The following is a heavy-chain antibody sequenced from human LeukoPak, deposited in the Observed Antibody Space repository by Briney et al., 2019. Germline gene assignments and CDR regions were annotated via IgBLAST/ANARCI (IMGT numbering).Heavy chain of an antibody. V-gene: IGHV1-2*02. CDR1: GYTFTGYY. CDR3: ARDLGYYYDSSGYWPLDY. D-gene: IGHD3-22*01. CDR2: INPNSGGT. J-gene: IGHJ4*02. Sequence: ASVKVSCTASGYTFTGYYMHWVRQAPGQGLEWMGWINPNSGGTNYAQKFQGRVTMTRDTSISTAYMELSRLRSDDTAVYYCARDLGYYYDSSGYWPLDYWGQGTLVTVSS.